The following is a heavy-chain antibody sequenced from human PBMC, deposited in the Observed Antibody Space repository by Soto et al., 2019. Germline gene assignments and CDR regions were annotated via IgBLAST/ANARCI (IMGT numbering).Heavy chain of an antibody. CDR2: ISGSGGRS. CDR1: GFTFSNYA. CDR3: AEAHFVWSSGQPYYFGH. V-gene: IGHV3-23*01. D-gene: IGHD3-16*01. Sequence: EVQLLDSGGGLVQPGGSLRLSCAASGFTFSNYAMTWVRQGPGKGLEWVSGISGSGGRSYYADSVKGRFTISRDNSKSTLYFQMNRPRAEETAVFYWAEAHFVWSSGQPYYFGHWGQGTLVTVSS. J-gene: IGHJ4*02.